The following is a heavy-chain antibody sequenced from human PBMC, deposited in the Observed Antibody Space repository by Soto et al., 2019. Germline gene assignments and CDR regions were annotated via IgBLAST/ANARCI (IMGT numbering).Heavy chain of an antibody. V-gene: IGHV4-34*01. CDR3: ARGRRSSSRCTHYYSYGMDG. CDR1: EGYFAGYC. J-gene: IGHJ6*01. Sequence: SEPHSVSYTVEEGYFAGYCWRWLRKPPGKGLEWIGEINHSGSTNYNPSLKSRVTISVDTSKNQFSLKLSSVTAADTAVYYCARGRRSSSRCTHYYSYGMDGRGQR. CDR2: INHSGST. D-gene: IGHD6-13*01.